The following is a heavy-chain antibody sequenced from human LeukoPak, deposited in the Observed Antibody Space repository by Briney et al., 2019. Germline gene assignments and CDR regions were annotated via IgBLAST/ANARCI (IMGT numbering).Heavy chain of an antibody. CDR1: GFTFSSYS. D-gene: IGHD3-10*01. V-gene: IGHV3-21*01. Sequence: GGSLRLSCAASGFTFSSYSMNWVRQAPGKGLEWVSSISSSSSYIYYADSVKGRFTISRDNAKNSLYLQMNSLRAEDTAVYYCARNMVRGLIGRAFDIWGQGTMVTVSS. CDR2: ISSSSSYI. J-gene: IGHJ3*02. CDR3: ARNMVRGLIGRAFDI.